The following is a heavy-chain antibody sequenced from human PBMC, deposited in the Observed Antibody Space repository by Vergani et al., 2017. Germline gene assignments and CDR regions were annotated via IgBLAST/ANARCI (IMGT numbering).Heavy chain of an antibody. CDR3: ASGGHGSENGGALQL. D-gene: IGHD3-10*01. V-gene: IGHV5-51*01. J-gene: IGHJ3*01. CDR1: GYIFSHFW. CDR2: IYPGDSEV. Sequence: EKQLVQSGSDTTKPGESLKISCQAFGYIFSHFWIGWVPQRPGRGLEWMGIIYPGDSEVKSNPTFRGQVIFSVDPSVNTAYLQWRSLQASDTATYFCASGGHGSENGGALQLWGQGTNITVSS.